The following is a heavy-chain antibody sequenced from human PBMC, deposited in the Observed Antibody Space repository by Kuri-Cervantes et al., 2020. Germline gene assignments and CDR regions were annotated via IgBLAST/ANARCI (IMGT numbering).Heavy chain of an antibody. CDR1: GYTFTYYD. D-gene: IGHD6-6*01. V-gene: IGHV1-46*01. CDR2: INPSGGST. J-gene: IGHJ6*03. CDR3: ARDGPSIAAHLRYWEYYMDV. Sequence: GGSLRLSCKASGYTFTYYDMHWVRQAPGQGLEWMGIINPSGGSTTYAQKFQGRVTMTRDTSTSTIYMELSSLRSDDTAVYYCARDGPSIAAHLRYWEYYMDVWGKGTTVTVSS.